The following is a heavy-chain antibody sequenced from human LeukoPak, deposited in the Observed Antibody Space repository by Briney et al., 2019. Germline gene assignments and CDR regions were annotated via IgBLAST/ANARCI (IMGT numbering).Heavy chain of an antibody. J-gene: IGHJ5*02. CDR2: TYYRSTWYN. D-gene: IGHD2-2*01. CDR1: GDSVSSNSVT. Sequence: SQTLSLTCAISGDSVSSNSVTWNWIRQSPSRGLEWLGRTYYRSTWYNDYAVSVRGRITVNPDTSRNQFSLHLNSVTPEDMAVYYCARRLTQYDCFDPWGQGILVTVSS. CDR3: ARRLTQYDCFDP. V-gene: IGHV6-1*01.